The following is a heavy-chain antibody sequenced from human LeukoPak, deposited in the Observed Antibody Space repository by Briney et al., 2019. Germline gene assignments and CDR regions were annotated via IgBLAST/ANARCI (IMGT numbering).Heavy chain of an antibody. CDR3: ATPRRPTDYYYYYMNV. Sequence: SVKVSCNLSGGTFSTYPINWVRQAPGQGLEWMGKINPIFGAPDYAQKFQGRVTITADKSTNTAFMELISVRSDDTAVYYCATPRRPTDYYYYYMNVWGNGTTVTVSS. CDR2: INPIFGAP. D-gene: IGHD4-11*01. J-gene: IGHJ6*03. CDR1: GGTFSTYP. V-gene: IGHV1-69*06.